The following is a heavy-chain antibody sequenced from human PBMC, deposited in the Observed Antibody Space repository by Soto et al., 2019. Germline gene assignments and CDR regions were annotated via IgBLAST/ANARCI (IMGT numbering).Heavy chain of an antibody. CDR3: ARPPHCTNGVCYEDY. Sequence: QVQLVQSGAEVKKPGSSVKVSCKASGGTFSSYAISWVRQAPGQGLEWMGGIIPIFGTANYAQKFQGRVTITADEYTSTAYMELSSLRSEDTAVYYCARPPHCTNGVCYEDYWGQGTLVTVSS. V-gene: IGHV1-69*01. D-gene: IGHD2-8*01. J-gene: IGHJ4*02. CDR2: IIPIFGTA. CDR1: GGTFSSYA.